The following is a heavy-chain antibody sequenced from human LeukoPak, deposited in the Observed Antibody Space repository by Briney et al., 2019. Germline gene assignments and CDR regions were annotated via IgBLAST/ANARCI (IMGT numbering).Heavy chain of an antibody. CDR3: AREKVVIAATHYYGMDV. Sequence: SQTLSLTCAISGDRVSTNTAAWSWIRQSPSRGLEWLGRTYYRSKWCNYYAGSVKSRIIFNPDTSKNQFSLQLNSVTPEDTAVYYCAREKVVIAATHYYGMDVWGQGTTVTVSS. J-gene: IGHJ6*02. CDR1: GDRVSTNTAA. CDR2: TYYRSKWCN. V-gene: IGHV6-1*01. D-gene: IGHD2-15*01.